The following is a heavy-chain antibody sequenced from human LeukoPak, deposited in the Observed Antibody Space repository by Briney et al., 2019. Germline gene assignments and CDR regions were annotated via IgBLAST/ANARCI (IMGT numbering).Heavy chain of an antibody. D-gene: IGHD3-10*01. J-gene: IGHJ3*02. V-gene: IGHV3-49*04. CDR1: GFTFGDYA. CDR3: TREAYGSGSYYKHDAFDI. CDR2: IRSKAYGGTT. Sequence: QPGRSLRLSCTASGFTFGDYAMSWVRQAPGKGLEWVGFIRSKAYGGTTEYAASVKGRFTISRDDSKSIAYLQMNSLKTEDTAVYYCTREAYGSGSYYKHDAFDIWGQGTMVTVSS.